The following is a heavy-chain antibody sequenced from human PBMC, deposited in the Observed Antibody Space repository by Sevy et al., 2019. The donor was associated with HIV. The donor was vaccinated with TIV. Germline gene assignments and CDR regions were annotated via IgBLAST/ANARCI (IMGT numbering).Heavy chain of an antibody. CDR3: ARSPQAYSSSWYRDYYYYGMDV. D-gene: IGHD6-13*01. CDR2: ISSSSSTI. Sequence: GGSLRLSCAASGFTFSSYSMNWVRQAPGKGLEWVSYISSSSSTIYYAASVKGRFTISRDNSKNSLYLQMNSLRDEDTAVYYCARSPQAYSSSWYRDYYYYGMDVWGQGTTVTVSS. CDR1: GFTFSSYS. V-gene: IGHV3-48*02. J-gene: IGHJ6*02.